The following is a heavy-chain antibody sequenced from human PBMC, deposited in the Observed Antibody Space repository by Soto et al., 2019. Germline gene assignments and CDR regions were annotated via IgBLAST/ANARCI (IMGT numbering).Heavy chain of an antibody. CDR2: ITRDGYNK. CDR1: GFIFKNYA. D-gene: IGHD6-6*01. J-gene: IGHJ4*02. CDR3: TKSSGGSSSVGMDY. V-gene: IGHV3-30*04. Sequence: LRLSCAGSGFIFKNYALNWVRQAPGKGLEWVASITRDGYNKYYADSVKGRFTISRDNSRDTLSLQMTALRTEDSSIYYCTKSSGGSSSVGMDYWGQGTRVTVSS.